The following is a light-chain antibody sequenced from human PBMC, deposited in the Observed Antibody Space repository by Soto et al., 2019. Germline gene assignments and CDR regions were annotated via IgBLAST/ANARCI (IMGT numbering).Light chain of an antibody. CDR2: DVS. J-gene: IGLJ3*02. CDR1: SSDVGGYNY. V-gene: IGLV2-14*01. Sequence: QSALTQPASVSGSPGQSITISCTGTSSDVGGYNYVSWYQQHPGKAPKLMIYDVSNRPSGVSNRFSGSKSGNTASLTISGLQAEDEADYYCSSDTLIITRLWVFGGGTKLTV. CDR3: SSDTLIITRLWV.